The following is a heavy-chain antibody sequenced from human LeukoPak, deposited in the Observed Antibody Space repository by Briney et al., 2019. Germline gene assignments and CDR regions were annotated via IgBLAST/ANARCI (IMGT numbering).Heavy chain of an antibody. J-gene: IGHJ6*02. D-gene: IGHD3-16*02. Sequence: SETLSLTCTVSGDSMTAGDYYWGWVRQPPGTGLQWVATSYQGASLKSRVTISLDTSKNQFSLRLTSVTAADTAVYYCARIYGLYQEAMDVWGPGITVTVSS. CDR3: ARIYGLYQEAMDV. V-gene: IGHV4-61*05. CDR2: S. CDR1: GDSMTAGDYY.